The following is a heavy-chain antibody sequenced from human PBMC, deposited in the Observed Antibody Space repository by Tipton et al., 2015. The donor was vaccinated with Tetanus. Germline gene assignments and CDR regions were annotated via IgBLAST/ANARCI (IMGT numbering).Heavy chain of an antibody. D-gene: IGHD3-16*01. CDR3: ARHGGRLAYYYYGMDV. CDR1: AGSFSGYY. J-gene: IGHJ6*02. V-gene: IGHV4-34*01. Sequence: TLSLTCAVYAGSFSGYYWTWIRQSPGEGLEWIGSIYYSGSTYYNPSLKSRVTISVDTSKNQFSLKLSSVTAADTAVYYCARHGGRLAYYYYGMDVWGQGTTVTVSS. CDR2: IYYSGST.